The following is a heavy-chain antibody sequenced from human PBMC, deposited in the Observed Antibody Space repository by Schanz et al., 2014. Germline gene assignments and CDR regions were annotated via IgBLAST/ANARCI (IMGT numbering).Heavy chain of an antibody. CDR1: GFTFSSYW. D-gene: IGHD3-3*01. CDR2: ISHSGGTV. Sequence: EAQLVESGGGLVKPGGSLRLSCAASGFTFSSYWMHWVRQAPGKGLVWVSYISHSGGTVKYADSVKGRFTISRDNAQNSLYLQMTSLRAEDPAVYYCARDKGGYYPFDYWGQGTLVTVSP. J-gene: IGHJ4*02. V-gene: IGHV3-21*05. CDR3: ARDKGGYYPFDY.